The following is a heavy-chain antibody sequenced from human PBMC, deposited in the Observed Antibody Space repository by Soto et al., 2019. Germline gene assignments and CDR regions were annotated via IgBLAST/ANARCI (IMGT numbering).Heavy chain of an antibody. J-gene: IGHJ3*02. Sequence: HPGGSXRLSCSASGFTFIIYSIHGVRQSPGKGLEWVAVMWYDGTNKYYGESVKGRFTISRYNSENTLYLQINSLRVEDTAVYYCARDDNFGNKGGYFDIWGHGTLVTVSS. CDR3: ARDDNFGNKGGYFDI. CDR2: MWYDGTNK. D-gene: IGHD3-3*01. CDR1: GFTFIIYS. V-gene: IGHV3-33*01.